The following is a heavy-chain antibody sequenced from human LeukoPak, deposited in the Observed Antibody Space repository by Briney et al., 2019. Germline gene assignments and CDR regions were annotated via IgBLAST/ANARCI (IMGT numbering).Heavy chain of an antibody. CDR3: ARHRKGAAADNWFDP. CDR2: IYHSGST. CDR1: GYSIDSVYY. Sequence: SETLSLTCTVSGYSIDSVYYWGWIRQPPGKGLEWIGSIYHSGSTYYNPSLKSRVTISVDTSKNQFSLKLSSVTAADTAVYYCARHRKGAAADNWFDPWGQGTLVTVSS. V-gene: IGHV4-38-2*02. D-gene: IGHD6-13*01. J-gene: IGHJ5*02.